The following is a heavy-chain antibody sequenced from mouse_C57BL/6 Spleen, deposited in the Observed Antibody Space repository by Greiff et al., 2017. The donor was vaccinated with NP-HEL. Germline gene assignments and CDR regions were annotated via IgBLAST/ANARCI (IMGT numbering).Heavy chain of an antibody. J-gene: IGHJ4*01. Sequence: QVQLQQPGAELVRPGTSVKLSCKASGYTFTSYWMHWVKQRPGQGLEWIGVIDPSDSYTNSNQKFKGKATLTVDTSSSTAYMQLSSLTSEDSAVYYCARSTVVAYYYAMDYWGQGTSVTVSS. CDR3: ARSTVVAYYYAMDY. CDR1: GYTFTSYW. D-gene: IGHD1-1*01. CDR2: IDPSDSYT. V-gene: IGHV1-59*01.